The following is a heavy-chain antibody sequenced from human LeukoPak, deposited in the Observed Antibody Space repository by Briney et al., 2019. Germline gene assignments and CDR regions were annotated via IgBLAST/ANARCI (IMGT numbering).Heavy chain of an antibody. D-gene: IGHD4-23*01. Sequence: GGSLRLSCAASGFTFSSYSMNWVRQAPGKGLEWVSSISSSSSYIYYADSVKGRFTISRDNAKNSLYLQMNSLRAEDTAVYYCARGRQTILTTVVTTDYWGQGTLVTVSS. J-gene: IGHJ4*02. CDR2: ISSSSSYI. CDR1: GFTFSSYS. V-gene: IGHV3-21*04. CDR3: ARGRQTILTTVVTTDY.